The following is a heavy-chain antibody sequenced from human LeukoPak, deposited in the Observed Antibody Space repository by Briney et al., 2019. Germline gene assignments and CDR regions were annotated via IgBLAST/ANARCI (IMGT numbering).Heavy chain of an antibody. D-gene: IGHD6-13*01. Sequence: SSETLSLTCAVYGGSFSGYYWSWIRQPPGKGLEWIGEINHSGSTNYNPSLKSRVTISVDTSKNQFSLKLSSVTAADTAVYYCARSSSWYAYYFDYWGQGTLVTVSS. J-gene: IGHJ4*02. CDR1: GGSFSGYY. V-gene: IGHV4-34*01. CDR3: ARSSSWYAYYFDY. CDR2: INHSGST.